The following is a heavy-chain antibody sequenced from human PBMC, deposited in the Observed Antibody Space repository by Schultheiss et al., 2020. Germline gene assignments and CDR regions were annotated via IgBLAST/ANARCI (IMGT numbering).Heavy chain of an antibody. Sequence: GESLKISCAASGFTFSSYAMHWVRQAPGKGLEWVAVISYDGSNKYYADSVKGRFTISRDNSKNTLYLQMNSLRAEDTAVYYCARVWLGRAFDIWGQGTMVTVSS. D-gene: IGHD5-12*01. CDR1: GFTFSSYA. CDR2: ISYDGSNK. V-gene: IGHV3-30-3*01. J-gene: IGHJ3*02. CDR3: ARVWLGRAFDI.